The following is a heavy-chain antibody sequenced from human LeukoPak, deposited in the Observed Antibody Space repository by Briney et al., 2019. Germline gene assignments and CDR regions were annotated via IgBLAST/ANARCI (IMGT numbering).Heavy chain of an antibody. CDR3: AKQYDSRGYYQYYFDS. CDR2: VSWDSGTI. Sequence: GGSLRLSCAASGFNFDVYAMHWVRHAPGKGLEWVSGVSWDSGTIVYADSVKGRFTISRDNAKKSLYLQMNSLRTEDTALYYCAKQYDSRGYYQYYFDSWGQGTLVTVSS. V-gene: IGHV3-9*01. J-gene: IGHJ4*02. CDR1: GFNFDVYA. D-gene: IGHD3-22*01.